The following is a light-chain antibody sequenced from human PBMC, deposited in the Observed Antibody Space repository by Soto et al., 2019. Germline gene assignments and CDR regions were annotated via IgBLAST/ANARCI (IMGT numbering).Light chain of an antibody. V-gene: IGKV1-33*01. Sequence: DLQMTQSPSSLAASVGDRVTITCRASQDIKNYLNWYQQKPGKAPKLLIYDASNLEIGVPSRLSGSGSGTHFIFTIDRLQPEDIATYYCQQYDHFVTFGGGTKVEF. CDR3: QQYDHFVT. CDR2: DAS. CDR1: QDIKNY. J-gene: IGKJ4*01.